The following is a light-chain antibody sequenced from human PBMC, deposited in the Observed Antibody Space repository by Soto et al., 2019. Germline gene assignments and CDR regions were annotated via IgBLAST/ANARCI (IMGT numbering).Light chain of an antibody. CDR2: DAS. CDR3: QQYNSYSWT. J-gene: IGKJ1*01. V-gene: IGKV1-5*01. CDR1: QSISSW. Sequence: DIQMTQSPSTLSASVGDRVTITCRASQSISSWLAWYQQKPGKAPKLLIYDASSLESGVPSRFSGSGSGTEFTLTISSLQPDDFATYYCQQYNSYSWTFVQGTKVEIK.